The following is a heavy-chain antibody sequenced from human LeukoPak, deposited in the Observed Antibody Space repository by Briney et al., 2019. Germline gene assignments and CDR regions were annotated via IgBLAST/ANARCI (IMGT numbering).Heavy chain of an antibody. J-gene: IGHJ4*02. CDR1: GFTFSSYA. CDR3: AKGPRVNSGYHPDY. D-gene: IGHD3-22*01. CDR2: ITGSDDAT. Sequence: GGSLRLSCAASGFTFSSYAMTWVRQAPGKGLEWVSTITGSDDATYYAGSVKGRFTISRDYSRNTVYLQMNSLRAEDSAMYYCAKGPRVNSGYHPDYWGQGTLVTVSS. V-gene: IGHV3-23*01.